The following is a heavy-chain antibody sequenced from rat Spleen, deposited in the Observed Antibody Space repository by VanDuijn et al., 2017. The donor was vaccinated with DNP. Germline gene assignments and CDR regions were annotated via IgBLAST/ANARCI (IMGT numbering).Heavy chain of an antibody. J-gene: IGHJ2*01. CDR1: GFTFSDYN. Sequence: EVPLVESGGGLVQPGRSLILSCAASGFTFSDYNMAWVRQAPKKGLEWVATISYDGSSTYYRDSVKGRFTISRDNAKSTLYLQMDSLRSEDTATYYCARPDYWGQGVMVTVSS. CDR3: ARPDY. CDR2: ISYDGSST. V-gene: IGHV5-7*01.